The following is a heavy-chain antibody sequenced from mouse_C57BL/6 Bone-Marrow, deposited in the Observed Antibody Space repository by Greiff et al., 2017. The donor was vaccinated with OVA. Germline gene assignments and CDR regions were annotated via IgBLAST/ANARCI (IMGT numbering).Heavy chain of an antibody. D-gene: IGHD1-1*01. V-gene: IGHV5-12*01. J-gene: IGHJ1*03. CDR2: ISNGGGST. CDR1: GFTFSDYY. Sequence: EVKLMESGGGLVQPGGSLKLSCAASGFTFSDYYMYWVRQTPEKRLEWVAYISNGGGSTYYPDTVKGRFTISSDNAKNTLYLQMSRLKSEDTAMYYCARHEDYGSSHWYFDVWGTGTTVTVSS. CDR3: ARHEDYGSSHWYFDV.